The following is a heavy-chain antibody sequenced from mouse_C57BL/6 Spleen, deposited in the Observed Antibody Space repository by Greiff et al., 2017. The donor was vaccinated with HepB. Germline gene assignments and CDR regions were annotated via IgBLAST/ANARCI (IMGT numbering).Heavy chain of an antibody. CDR2: IDPNSGGT. D-gene: IGHD3-2*02. CDR3: ARLRDSSGLSWFAY. Sequence: QVQLKQPGAELVKPGASVKLSCKASGYTFTSYWMHWVKQRPGRGLEWIGRIDPNSGGTKYNEKFKSKATLTVDKPSSTAYMQLSSLTSEDSAVYYCARLRDSSGLSWFAYWGQGTLVTVSA. V-gene: IGHV1-72*01. J-gene: IGHJ3*01. CDR1: GYTFTSYW.